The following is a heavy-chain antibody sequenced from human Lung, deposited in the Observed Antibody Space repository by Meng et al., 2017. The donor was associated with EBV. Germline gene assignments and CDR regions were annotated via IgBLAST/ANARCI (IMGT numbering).Heavy chain of an antibody. V-gene: IGHV3-11*01. J-gene: IGHJ4*02. CDR2: IRSSGNMS. Sequence: QVQLVEXXXXXGQPGGXXXLSCAVSGFIFSDYYMSWIRQAPGKGLERLSYIRSSGNMSYYAKSVRGRFTISRDNANNLLFLQLHGLRADDTALYYCARGKRRYDYWGQGTLVTVSS. CDR3: ARGKRRYDY. CDR1: GFIFSDYY.